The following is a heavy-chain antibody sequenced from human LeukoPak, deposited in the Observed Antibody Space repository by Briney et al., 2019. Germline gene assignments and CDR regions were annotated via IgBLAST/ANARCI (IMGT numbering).Heavy chain of an antibody. J-gene: IGHJ4*02. CDR3: ASFSSGYLPASF. D-gene: IGHD6-19*01. CDR1: GGSISSSSYY. CDR2: IYYSGST. V-gene: IGHV4-39*01. Sequence: SETLSLTCTVSGGSISSSSYYWGWIRQPPGKGLEWIGSIYYSGSTYYNPSLKSRVTISVDTSKNQFSLELSSVTAADTAVYYCASFSSGYLPASFWGQGTLVTVSS.